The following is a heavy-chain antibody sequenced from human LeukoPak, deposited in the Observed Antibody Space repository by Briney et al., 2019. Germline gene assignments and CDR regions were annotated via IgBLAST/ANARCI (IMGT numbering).Heavy chain of an antibody. CDR1: GGSISSYY. Sequence: PSETLSLTCTVSGGSISSYYWSWIRQPPGKGLEWIGYIYYSGSTNYNPSLKSRVTISVDTSKNQFSLQLNSVTPEDTTVYYCARARSGSYPDFWGQGTLVTVSS. V-gene: IGHV4-59*08. CDR3: ARARSGSYPDF. D-gene: IGHD1-26*01. J-gene: IGHJ4*02. CDR2: IYYSGST.